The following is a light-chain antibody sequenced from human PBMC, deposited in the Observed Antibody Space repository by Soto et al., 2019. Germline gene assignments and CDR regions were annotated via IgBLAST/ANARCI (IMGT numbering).Light chain of an antibody. CDR2: AAS. J-gene: IGKJ5*01. CDR3: PQSYSPPAIT. V-gene: IGKV1-39*01. Sequence: DIQMTQSPSSLSASVGDRVTITCRASQSISSYLNWYQQKPGKAPKLLIYAASSLQSGVPSRFSGSGSGTDFTLTISSLQPEDFATYYCPQSYSPPAITFGQGTRLEIK. CDR1: QSISSY.